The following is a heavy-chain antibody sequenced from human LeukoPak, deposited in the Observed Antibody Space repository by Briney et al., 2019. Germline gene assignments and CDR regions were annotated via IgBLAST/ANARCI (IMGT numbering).Heavy chain of an antibody. J-gene: IGHJ4*02. D-gene: IGHD6-19*01. CDR2: IYYSGST. CDR3: ARTPRYSSGWYGTD. CDR1: GGSISSSSYY. V-gene: IGHV4-39*07. Sequence: SETLSLTCTVSGGSISSSSYYWGWIRQPPGKGLEWIGSIYYSGSTYYNPSLKSRVTISVDTSKNQISLKLSSVTAADTAVYYCARTPRYSSGWYGTDWGQGTLVTVSS.